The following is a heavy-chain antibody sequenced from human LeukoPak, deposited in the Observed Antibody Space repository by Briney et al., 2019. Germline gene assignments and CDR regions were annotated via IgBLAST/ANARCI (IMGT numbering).Heavy chain of an antibody. CDR3: ARGPPNWGYDY. CDR1: GYTFTSYD. V-gene: IGHV1-8*01. J-gene: IGHJ4*02. CDR2: MSPNSGNT. D-gene: IGHD7-27*01. Sequence: ASVKVSCKASGYTFTSYDINWVRQATGQGLEWMGWMSPNSGNTGYAQKFQGRVTMTRSTSMSTAYMELSSLRSEDTAVYYCARGPPNWGYDYWGQGTLVTVPS.